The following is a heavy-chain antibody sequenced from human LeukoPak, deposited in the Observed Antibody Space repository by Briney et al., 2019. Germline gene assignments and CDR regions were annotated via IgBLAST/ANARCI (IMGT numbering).Heavy chain of an antibody. CDR3: AKSAGKIGGIRNYYFDY. CDR2: INWNGVST. J-gene: IGHJ4*02. Sequence: GGSLRLSCAASGFTFDDYGMSWVRQVPGKGLEWVSGINWNGVSTRYADSVKGRFTISRDNAKNSLYLRMNSLRAEDTAVYSCAKSAGKIGGIRNYYFDYWGQGTLVTVSS. CDR1: GFTFDDYG. V-gene: IGHV3-20*04. D-gene: IGHD3-16*01.